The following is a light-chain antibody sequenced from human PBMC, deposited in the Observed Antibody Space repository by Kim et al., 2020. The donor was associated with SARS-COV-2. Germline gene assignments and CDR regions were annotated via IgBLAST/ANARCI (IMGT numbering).Light chain of an antibody. CDR1: QSLLYNSNNKNY. CDR2: WAS. Sequence: DIVMTQSPDSLAVSLGERATINCKSSQSLLYNSNNKNYLAWYQQKPGQPPRLLIYWASTRESGVPDRFSGSGSGTDFTLTINSLHTEDVAVYYSHKNYSALLTFGARTK. J-gene: IGKJ4*01. CDR3: HKNYSALLT. V-gene: IGKV4-1*01.